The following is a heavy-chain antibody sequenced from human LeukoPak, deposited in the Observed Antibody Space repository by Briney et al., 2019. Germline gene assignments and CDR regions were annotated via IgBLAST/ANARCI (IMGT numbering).Heavy chain of an antibody. D-gene: IGHD3-22*01. CDR2: ISAYNGNT. Sequence: GASVKVSCKASGYTFTSYGISWVRQAPGQGLEWMGWISAYNGNTNYAQKLQGRVTMTTDTSTSTAYMELRSLRSDDTAVYYCAREYYDSSDFYYNYSYLDVWGKGTTVTVSS. J-gene: IGHJ6*03. V-gene: IGHV1-18*01. CDR1: GYTFTSYG. CDR3: AREYYDSSDFYYNYSYLDV.